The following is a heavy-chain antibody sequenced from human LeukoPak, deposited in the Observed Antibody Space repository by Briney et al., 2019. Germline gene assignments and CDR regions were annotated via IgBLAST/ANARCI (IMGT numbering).Heavy chain of an antibody. Sequence: PSETLSLTCTVSGASMNNGDYYWTWIRQPAGKGLDWIGRFYFTGSTNYNPSLKSRVTISVDTSKNQFSLKLSSVTAADTAVYYCARGLYDFWSGYLDAFDIWGQGTMVTVSS. CDR3: ARGLYDFWSGYLDAFDI. V-gene: IGHV4-61*02. J-gene: IGHJ3*02. CDR2: FYFTGST. D-gene: IGHD3-3*01. CDR1: GASMNNGDYY.